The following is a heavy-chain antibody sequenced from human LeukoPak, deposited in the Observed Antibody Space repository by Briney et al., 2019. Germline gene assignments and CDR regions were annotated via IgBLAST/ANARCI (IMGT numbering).Heavy chain of an antibody. J-gene: IGHJ6*03. CDR3: AREWSVVVPDYYYYMDV. D-gene: IGHD2-2*01. V-gene: IGHV3-NL1*01. Sequence: GGSLRLSCAASGFTFSSYGMHWVRQAPGKGLEWVSVIYSGGSTYYADSVKGRFTISRDNSKNTLYLQMNSLRAEDTAVYYCAREWSVVVPDYYYYMDVWGKGTTVTVSS. CDR1: GFTFSSYG. CDR2: IYSGGST.